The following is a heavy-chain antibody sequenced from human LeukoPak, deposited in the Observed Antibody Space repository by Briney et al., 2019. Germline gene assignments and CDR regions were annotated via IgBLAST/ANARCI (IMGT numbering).Heavy chain of an antibody. D-gene: IGHD3-22*01. CDR1: GFSVSRYW. CDR3: ARDTYYYDSSGYYYSDY. Sequence: GGSLRLSCAASGFSVSRYWMSWVRQAPGKGLEWVSVIYSGGSTYYADSVKGRFTISRDNSKNTLYLQMNSLRAEDTAVYYCARDTYYYDSSGYYYSDYWGQGTLVTVSS. V-gene: IGHV3-53*01. CDR2: IYSGGST. J-gene: IGHJ4*02.